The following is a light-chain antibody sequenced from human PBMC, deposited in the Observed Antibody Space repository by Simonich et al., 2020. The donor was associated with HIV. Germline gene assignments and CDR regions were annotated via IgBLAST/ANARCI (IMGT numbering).Light chain of an antibody. CDR2: AAS. J-gene: IGKJ2*01. CDR3: QQRSNWSMYT. V-gene: IGKV1-NL1*01. Sequence: DIQMTQSTSSLSASVGDRVTITCRAIQGISNSFAWYQQKPGKAPKLLLYAASRLESGVPSRVSVSGSGTDYTLTISSLQPEDFAVYYCQQRSNWSMYTFGQGTKLEIK. CDR1: QGISNS.